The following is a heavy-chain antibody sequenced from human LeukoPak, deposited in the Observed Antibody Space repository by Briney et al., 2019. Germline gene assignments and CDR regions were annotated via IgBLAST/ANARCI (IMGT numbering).Heavy chain of an antibody. J-gene: IGHJ4*02. CDR3: ARSYGSGSYSEF. D-gene: IGHD3-10*01. V-gene: IGHV5-51*01. Sequence: GESLKISFNGSGYRFTTHWIGWVRPMPGKGLEWMGIIYPGDSDTRYSPSFQGQVTISADKSISTAYLQWSSLKASDTAMYYCARSYGSGSYSEFWGQGTLVTVSS. CDR1: GYRFTTHW. CDR2: IYPGDSDT.